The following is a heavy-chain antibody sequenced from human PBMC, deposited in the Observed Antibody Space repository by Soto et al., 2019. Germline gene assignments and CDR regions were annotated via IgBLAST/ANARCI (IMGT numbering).Heavy chain of an antibody. CDR3: ARGPTRSYNYFDP. CDR1: GYLFTNYG. Sequence: ASVKVSCKASGYLFTNYGITWVRRAPGQGLEWMGWISANSGITYNAERLQGRVTMTTDTSTSTAYLELRNLGSDDTAIYYCARGPTRSYNYFDPWGQGTIVTV. V-gene: IGHV1-18*01. J-gene: IGHJ5*02. CDR2: ISANSGIT.